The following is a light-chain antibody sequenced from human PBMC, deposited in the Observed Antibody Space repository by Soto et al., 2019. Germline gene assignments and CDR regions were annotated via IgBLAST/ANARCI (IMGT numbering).Light chain of an antibody. CDR2: GAS. Sequence: EIVMTQSPATLSVSPGERATLSCRASQSVSSNLAWYQQKPGQAPRLLIYGASTRATGIPARFSGSGSGTEFXXXISSLQSEDFAVYYCQQYNNWPPWTFGQGTKVEIK. J-gene: IGKJ1*01. CDR3: QQYNNWPPWT. CDR1: QSVSSN. V-gene: IGKV3-15*01.